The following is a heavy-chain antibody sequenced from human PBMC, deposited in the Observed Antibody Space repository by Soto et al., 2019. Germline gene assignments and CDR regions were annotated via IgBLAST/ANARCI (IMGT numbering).Heavy chain of an antibody. CDR3: AREKAVPGTTSDY. D-gene: IGHD6-19*01. CDR1: GFTFSSYG. V-gene: IGHV3-33*01. Sequence: GGSLRLSCAASGFTFSSYGMHWVRQAPGKGLEWVAGIWYDGSNKNYADSVKGRFTISKDNAKNTLYLQMDSLRVEDTAVYYCAREKAVPGTTSDYWGQGTLVTVSS. J-gene: IGHJ4*02. CDR2: IWYDGSNK.